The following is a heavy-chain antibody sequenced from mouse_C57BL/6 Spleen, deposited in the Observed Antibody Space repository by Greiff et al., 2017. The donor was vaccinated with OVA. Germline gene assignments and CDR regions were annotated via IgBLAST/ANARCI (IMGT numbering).Heavy chain of an antibody. V-gene: IGHV1-42*01. CDR1: GYSFTGYY. J-gene: IGHJ3*01. CDR2: INPSTGGT. Sequence: VQLKESGPELVKPGASVKISCKASGYSFTGYYMNWVKQSPEKSLEWIGEINPSTGGTTYNQKFKAKATLTVDKSSSTAYMQLKSLTSEDSAVYYCARFSGYAWFAYWGQGTLVTVSA. CDR3: ARFSGYAWFAY. D-gene: IGHD2-2*01.